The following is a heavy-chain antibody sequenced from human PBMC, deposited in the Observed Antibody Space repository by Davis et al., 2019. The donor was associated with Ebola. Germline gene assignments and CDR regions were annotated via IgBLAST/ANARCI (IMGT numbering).Heavy chain of an antibody. J-gene: IGHJ6*02. CDR3: ARVGRTTGLYYYYGMDV. CDR2: ISSSSSYI. D-gene: IGHD1-7*01. CDR1: GFTFSSYS. V-gene: IGHV3-21*01. Sequence: GESLKISCAASGFTFSSYSMNWVRQAPGKGLEWVSSISSSSSYIYYADSVKGRFTISRDNAKNSLYLQMNSLRAEDTAVYYCARVGRTTGLYYYYGMDVWGQGTTVTVSS.